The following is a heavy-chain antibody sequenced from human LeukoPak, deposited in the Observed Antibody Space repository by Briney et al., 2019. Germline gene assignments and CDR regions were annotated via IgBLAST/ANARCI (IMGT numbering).Heavy chain of an antibody. D-gene: IGHD1-26*01. CDR3: ARDSTPTYYSGTYYFEY. CDR2: INPSGGST. Sequence: ASVKVSCKASGYTFTGYYMHWVRQAPGQGLEWMGRINPSGGSTTYAQKFQGRVTMTRDTSTSTVYMELSSLRSEDTAVYYCARDSTPTYYSGTYYFEYWGQGTLVTVSS. V-gene: IGHV1-46*01. J-gene: IGHJ4*02. CDR1: GYTFTGYY.